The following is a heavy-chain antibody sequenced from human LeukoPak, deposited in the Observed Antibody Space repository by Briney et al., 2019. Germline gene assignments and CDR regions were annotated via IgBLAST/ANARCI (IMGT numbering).Heavy chain of an antibody. D-gene: IGHD2-2*01. CDR3: ARDVGGYCSSTSCYHNWFDP. J-gene: IGHJ5*02. CDR2: INHSGST. V-gene: IGHV4-34*01. Sequence: SETLSLTCAVYGGSFSGYYWSWIRQPPGKGLEWIGEINHSGSTNYNPSLKSRVTISVDTSKNQFSLKLSSVTAADTAVYYCARDVGGYCSSTSCYHNWFDPWGQGTLVTVSS. CDR1: GGSFSGYY.